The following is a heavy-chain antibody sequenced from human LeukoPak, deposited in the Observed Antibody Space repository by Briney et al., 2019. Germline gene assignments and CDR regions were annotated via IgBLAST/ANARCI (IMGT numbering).Heavy chain of an antibody. D-gene: IGHD1-14*01. CDR1: GYTFTSYY. J-gene: IGHJ6*03. Sequence: ASVKVSCKASGYTFTSYYMHWVRQAPGQGLEWMGIINPSGGSTSYAQKFQGRVTMTRDTSTSTVYMELSSLRSEDTAVYYCASRSSELRFDYYYMDVWGKGTTVTVSS. V-gene: IGHV1-46*01. CDR2: INPSGGST. CDR3: ASRSSELRFDYYYMDV.